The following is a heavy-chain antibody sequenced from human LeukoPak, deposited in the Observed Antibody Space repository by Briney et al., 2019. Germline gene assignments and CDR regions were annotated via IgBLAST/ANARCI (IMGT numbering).Heavy chain of an antibody. D-gene: IGHD3-22*01. CDR2: IYYSGST. Sequence: SETLSLTCTVSGGSISSYYWSWIRQPPGKGLEWIGYIYYSGSTNYNPSLKSRVTISVDPSKNQFSLKLSSVTAVDTAVYYCARDQAGYYDSSGTNWYFDLWGRGTLVTVSS. J-gene: IGHJ2*01. CDR1: GGSISSYY. CDR3: ARDQAGYYDSSGTNWYFDL. V-gene: IGHV4-59*01.